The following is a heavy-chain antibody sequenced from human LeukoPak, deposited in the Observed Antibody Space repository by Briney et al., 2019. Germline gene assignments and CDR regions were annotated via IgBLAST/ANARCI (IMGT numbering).Heavy chain of an antibody. CDR2: ISSDGSSK. CDR1: GFTFSTAV. CDR3: ARTARELSD. Sequence: GSSLRLSCAASGFTFSTAVIHCVRQAPGKGLEWVAVISSDGSSKYYADSVKGRFTISRDNSKNTLYLQMNSLRAEDTAVYYCARTARELSDWGQGTLVTVSS. V-gene: IGHV3-30-3*01. J-gene: IGHJ4*02. D-gene: IGHD1-7*01.